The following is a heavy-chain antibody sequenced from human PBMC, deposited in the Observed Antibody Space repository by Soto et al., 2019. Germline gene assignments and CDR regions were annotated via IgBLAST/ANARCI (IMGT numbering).Heavy chain of an antibody. CDR1: GFFISSGNY. CDR3: ARARWYDSFDV. CDR2: IFHVGNT. J-gene: IGHJ3*01. D-gene: IGHD2-15*01. V-gene: IGHV4-38-2*01. Sequence: TLSLTCAVSGFFISSGNYWGWIRKPPGKGLEWIGSIFHVGNTYYNPSLKSRVTISVDMSKNQFSLKLNSVTAADTAVYYCARARWYDSFDVWGQGTVVTVSS.